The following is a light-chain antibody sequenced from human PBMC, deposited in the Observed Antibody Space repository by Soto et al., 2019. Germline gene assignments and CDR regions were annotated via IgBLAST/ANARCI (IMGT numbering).Light chain of an antibody. CDR2: DAS. Sequence: EIQMTQFPSSLSASVGDRVPITCQASQDISNYLNWYQQKPGKAPKLLIYDASNLETGVPSRFSGSGSGTDFTFTISSLQPEDIATYYCQQYDNLPLGPGTKVDIK. V-gene: IGKV1-33*01. J-gene: IGKJ3*01. CDR3: QQYDNLP. CDR1: QDISNY.